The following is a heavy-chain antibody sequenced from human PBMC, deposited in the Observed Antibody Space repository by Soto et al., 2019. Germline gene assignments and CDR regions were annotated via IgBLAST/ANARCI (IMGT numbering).Heavy chain of an antibody. V-gene: IGHV4-59*08. D-gene: IGHD1-26*01. CDR2: IYYSGST. CDR3: ARRYGSAIDY. J-gene: IGHJ4*02. Sequence: KASETLSLTCTVSGGTISSWYWSWIRQPPGKGLEWIGYIYYSGSTNCNPSLKSRVTISVDTSKNQFSPKLSSVTAADTAVYYCARRYGSAIDYWGQGTLVTVSS. CDR1: GGTISSWY.